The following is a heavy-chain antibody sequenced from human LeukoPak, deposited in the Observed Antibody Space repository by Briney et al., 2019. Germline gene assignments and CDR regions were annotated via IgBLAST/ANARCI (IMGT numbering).Heavy chain of an antibody. CDR2: IIPIFGTA. D-gene: IGHD3-22*01. V-gene: IGHV1-69*13. CDR1: GGTFSSYA. J-gene: IGHJ4*02. Sequence: GASVKVSCKASGGTFSSYAISWVRQAPGQGLEWMGGIIPIFGTANYAQKFQGRVTITADESTSTAYMELSRLRSDDTAVYYCAREWVPSYYDSSGYPETFDYWGQGTLVTVSS. CDR3: AREWVPSYYDSSGYPETFDY.